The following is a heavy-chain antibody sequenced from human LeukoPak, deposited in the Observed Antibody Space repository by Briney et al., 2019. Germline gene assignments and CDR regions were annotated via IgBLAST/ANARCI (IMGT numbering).Heavy chain of an antibody. V-gene: IGHV3-21*01. Sequence: GGSLRLSCAASGFTFSSYWMSWVRQAPGKGLERVSSITSGGDYIYYPDSVKGRFTTSRDNAKNSLSLQLNSLRVEDTAVYYCARGHYDVLAASYKWTPDYWGQGTLVTVSS. CDR2: ITSGGDYI. J-gene: IGHJ4*02. D-gene: IGHD3-9*01. CDR3: ARGHYDVLAASYKWTPDY. CDR1: GFTFSSYW.